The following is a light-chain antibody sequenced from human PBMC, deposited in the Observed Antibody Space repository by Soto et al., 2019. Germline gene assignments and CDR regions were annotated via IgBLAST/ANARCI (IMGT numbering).Light chain of an antibody. CDR3: CSYGGSRALPYG. V-gene: IGLV2-23*02. CDR2: EVA. J-gene: IGLJ1*01. CDR1: SSDVGTYNL. Sequence: QSALAQPASVSGSPEQSVTISCTGTSSDVGTYNLVSWYQQHPGKAPKLIIYEVAERPSGVSNRFSGSKFGNTASLTISGLLPEDEADYYCCSYGGSRALPYGFGTGTKVTVL.